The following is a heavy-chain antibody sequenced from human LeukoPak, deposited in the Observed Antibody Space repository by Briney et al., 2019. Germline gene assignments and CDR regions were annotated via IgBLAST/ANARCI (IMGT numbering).Heavy chain of an antibody. V-gene: IGHV3-21*01. CDR3: ARVVSSSWYDWFDP. CDR2: ISSSSSYI. D-gene: IGHD6-13*01. Sequence: PGGSLRLSCAASGFTFSSYSMNWVRQAPGKELEWVSSISSSSSYIYYADSVKGRFTISRDNAKNSLYLQMNSLRAEDTAVYYCARVVSSSWYDWFDPWGQGTLVTVSS. J-gene: IGHJ5*02. CDR1: GFTFSSYS.